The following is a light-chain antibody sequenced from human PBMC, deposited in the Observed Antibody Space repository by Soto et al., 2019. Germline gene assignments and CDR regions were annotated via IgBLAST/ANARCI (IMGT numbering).Light chain of an antibody. CDR1: QYIGSF. CDR2: DAS. V-gene: IGKV3-11*01. J-gene: IGKJ3*01. Sequence: EVWLTQSPATLSLSPGERATLSCRASQYIGSFLAWYQQKPGQAPRVLIYDASTRATGIPARFSGSGSGTDFTLTISTLEPEDFALYYCQTRRNWFTFGPGPKVDIK. CDR3: QTRRNWFT.